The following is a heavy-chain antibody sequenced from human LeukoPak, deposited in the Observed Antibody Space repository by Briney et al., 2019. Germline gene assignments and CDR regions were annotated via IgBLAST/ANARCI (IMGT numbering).Heavy chain of an antibody. CDR3: ARDSSMLRGPLVIYYFDF. D-gene: IGHD3-10*01. V-gene: IGHV3-23*01. CDR2: ISVSGNT. Sequence: GGSLRLSCAASGFTFDDYGMSWVRQAPGKGLEWVSAISVSGNTYHADSVKGRFTISRDNSKNTLYLQMNSLWAEDTAVYYCARDSSMLRGPLVIYYFDFWGQGTLVTVSS. CDR1: GFTFDDYG. J-gene: IGHJ4*02.